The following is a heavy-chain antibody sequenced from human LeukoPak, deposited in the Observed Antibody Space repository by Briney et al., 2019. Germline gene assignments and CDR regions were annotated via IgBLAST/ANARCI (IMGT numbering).Heavy chain of an antibody. V-gene: IGHV4-59*08. CDR2: ISSSGST. CDR1: GDSIINYY. CDR3: ARHKGSLWFGELLHPPTNRRYWYFDL. J-gene: IGHJ2*01. D-gene: IGHD3-10*01. Sequence: PSETLSLTCTVSGDSIINYYWSWIRQPPGEGLEWIGYISSSGSTTYNPSLKSRVTISVDTSKNQFSLKLSSVTAADTAVYYCARHKGSLWFGELLHPPTNRRYWYFDLWGRGTLVTVSS.